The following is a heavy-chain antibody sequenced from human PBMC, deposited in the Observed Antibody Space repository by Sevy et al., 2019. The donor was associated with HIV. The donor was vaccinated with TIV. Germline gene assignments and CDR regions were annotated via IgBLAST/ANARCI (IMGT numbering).Heavy chain of an antibody. Sequence: SETLSLTCTVSGGSISSSSYYWGWIRQPPGKGLEWIGSIYYSGSTYYNPSLKSRVTISVDTSKNQFSLKLSSVTAADTAVYYCARRSVAAGTGDYYYYVMDVWGQGTTVTVSS. CDR2: IYYSGST. V-gene: IGHV4-39*01. D-gene: IGHD6-13*01. CDR3: ARRSVAAGTGDYYYYVMDV. CDR1: GGSISSSSYY. J-gene: IGHJ6*02.